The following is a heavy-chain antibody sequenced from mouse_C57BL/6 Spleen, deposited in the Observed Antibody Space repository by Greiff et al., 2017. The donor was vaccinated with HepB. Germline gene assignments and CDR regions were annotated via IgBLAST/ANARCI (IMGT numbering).Heavy chain of an antibody. J-gene: IGHJ2*01. Sequence: QVQLKQSGPELVKPGASVKISCKASGYAFSSSWMNWVKQRPGKGLEWIGRIYPGDGDTNYNGKFKGKATLTADKSSSTAYMQLSSLTSEDSAVYFCARSHSSGLDYWGQGTTLTVSS. CDR2: IYPGDGDT. D-gene: IGHD3-2*02. V-gene: IGHV1-82*01. CDR1: GYAFSSSW. CDR3: ARSHSSGLDY.